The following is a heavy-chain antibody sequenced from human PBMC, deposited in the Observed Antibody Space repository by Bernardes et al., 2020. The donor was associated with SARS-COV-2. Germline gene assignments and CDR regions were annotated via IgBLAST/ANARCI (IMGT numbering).Heavy chain of an antibody. Sequence: GGSLRLSCAASGFSFSSYWMHWVRQAPGKGLVWVSRINPGGSSTNYADSVKGRFTISRDNAKNTVYLQMNSLRAEDTAVYYCTRGGGDEHNYVVGYWGQGTLVTVSS. CDR2: INPGGSST. CDR3: TRGGGDEHNYVVGY. J-gene: IGHJ4*02. CDR1: GFSFSSYW. D-gene: IGHD3-16*01. V-gene: IGHV3-74*01.